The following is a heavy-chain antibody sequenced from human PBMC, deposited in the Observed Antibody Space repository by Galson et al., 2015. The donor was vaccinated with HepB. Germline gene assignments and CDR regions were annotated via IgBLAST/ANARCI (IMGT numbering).Heavy chain of an antibody. J-gene: IGHJ6*02. CDR2: IWSDGITK. CDR1: GFKFRNND. CDR3: VRGEMDV. V-gene: IGHV3-30-3*01. Sequence: SLRLSCAASGFKFRNNDMHWVRQAPGKGLEWVAAIWSDGITKYYTDSVWGRFFISRDNSKSTMNLQMNTLRFEDTALYYCVRGEMDVWGQGTTGTVSS.